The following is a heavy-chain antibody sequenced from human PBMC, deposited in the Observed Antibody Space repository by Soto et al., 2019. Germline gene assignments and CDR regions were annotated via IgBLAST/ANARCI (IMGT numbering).Heavy chain of an antibody. J-gene: IGHJ6*02. Sequence: LRLSCAASGFTFSSYGMHWVRQAPGKGLEWVAVISYDGSNKYYADSVKGRFTISRDNSKNTLYLQMNSLRAEDTAVYYCAKDLYYYDSSGYGLYYGMDVWGQGTTVTVSS. CDR1: GFTFSSYG. CDR3: AKDLYYYDSSGYGLYYGMDV. D-gene: IGHD3-22*01. CDR2: ISYDGSNK. V-gene: IGHV3-30*18.